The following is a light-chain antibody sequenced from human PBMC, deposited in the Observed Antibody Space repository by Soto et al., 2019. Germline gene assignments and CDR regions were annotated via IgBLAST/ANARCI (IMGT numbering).Light chain of an antibody. CDR1: QGISSF. CDR3: QQLNSFPIA. CDR2: GAS. V-gene: IGKV1-9*01. J-gene: IGKJ3*01. Sequence: IQLTQSPSSLSASVGDRVTITCRASQGISSFLAWYQQKPGRAPKLLIYGASTWQSGVPSRFSGSGSGTDFTLTISILQPEHFATYYCQQLNSFPIAFGPGTKV.